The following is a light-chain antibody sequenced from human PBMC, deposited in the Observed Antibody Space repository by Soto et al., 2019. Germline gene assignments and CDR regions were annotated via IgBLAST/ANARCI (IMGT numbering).Light chain of an antibody. CDR1: SSNIGGNS. Sequence: QSVLTQPPSVSAAPGQKVTISCSGSSSNIGGNSVSWYQQLPGTAPKLLIYDDNKRPSGIPDRFSGSKSGTSATLGITGFQTGDEADYYCGSWDSSLSAYVLRTGTTATVL. CDR2: DDN. V-gene: IGLV1-51*01. J-gene: IGLJ1*01. CDR3: GSWDSSLSAYV.